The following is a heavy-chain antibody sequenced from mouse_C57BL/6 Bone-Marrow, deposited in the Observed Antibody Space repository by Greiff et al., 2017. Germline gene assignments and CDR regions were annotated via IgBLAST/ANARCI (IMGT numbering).Heavy chain of an antibody. CDR3: ARGGQLRLQYYFDY. CDR1: GYTFTSYW. V-gene: IGHV1-50*01. J-gene: IGHJ2*01. Sequence: QVQLQQPGAELVKPGASVKLSCKASGYTFTSYWMQWVKQRPGQGLAWIGEIDPSDSYTNYNQKFKGKATLTVDTSSSTAYMQLSSLTSEDSAVDYCARGGQLRLQYYFDYWGQGTTLTVSS. CDR2: IDPSDSYT. D-gene: IGHD3-2*02.